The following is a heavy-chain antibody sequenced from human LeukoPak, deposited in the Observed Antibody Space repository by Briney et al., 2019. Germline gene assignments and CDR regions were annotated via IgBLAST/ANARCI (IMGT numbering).Heavy chain of an antibody. V-gene: IGHV3-23*01. D-gene: IGHD2-2*01. CDR3: AKRYCSSSSCYGHFDS. CDR1: GFTFSSYA. J-gene: IGHJ4*02. CDR2: ISGSGDST. Sequence: GGSLRLSCAASGFTFSSYAMSWVRQAPGKGLEWVSAISGSGDSTFYADSVKGRFTISRDNSKNTLYLQMNSLRAEDTALYYCAKRYCSSSSCYGHFDSWGQGIPVTVSS.